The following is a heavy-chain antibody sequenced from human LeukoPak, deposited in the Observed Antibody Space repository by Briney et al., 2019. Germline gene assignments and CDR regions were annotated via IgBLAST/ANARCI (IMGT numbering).Heavy chain of an antibody. D-gene: IGHD3-22*01. Sequence: PGRSLRLSCAASGFTFSSYAMHWVRQAPGKGLEWVAVISYDGSNKYYADSVKGRFTISRDNSKNTLYLQMNSLRAEDTAVYYCARAQKNYYDSSGYYRPSDYWGQGTLVTVSS. J-gene: IGHJ4*02. CDR1: GFTFSSYA. CDR2: ISYDGSNK. V-gene: IGHV3-30*04. CDR3: ARAQKNYYDSSGYYRPSDY.